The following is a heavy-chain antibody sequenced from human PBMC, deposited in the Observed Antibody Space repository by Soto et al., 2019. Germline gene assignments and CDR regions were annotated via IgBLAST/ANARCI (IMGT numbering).Heavy chain of an antibody. CDR2: ISASGGST. V-gene: IGHV3-23*01. J-gene: IGHJ4*02. D-gene: IGHD3-16*01. Sequence: EVQLLESGGGLEQPGGSWSLSCAASGSPFNSLALPGACQAPGKGLEWVSAISASGGSTFYADSVKGRFTISRDSSKNTLYLQMNSLRAEDTAVYYCARGAVMPDSWGQGTLVTVSS. CDR3: ARGAVMPDS. CDR1: GSPFNSLA.